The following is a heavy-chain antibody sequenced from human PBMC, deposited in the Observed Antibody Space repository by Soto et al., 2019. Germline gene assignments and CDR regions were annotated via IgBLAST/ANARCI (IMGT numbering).Heavy chain of an antibody. CDR3: TTGSVEGV. Sequence: EVQLVESGGGLVKPGGSLRLSGAASDFTITNAWMNWVRQAPGKGLEWVGRIKTKAEGGATDYAAPLKGRFIISRDDSRNTLFLQMNSLKTEDTAVYYCTTGSVEGVWGQGATVTVSS. D-gene: IGHD2-15*01. CDR1: DFTITNAW. V-gene: IGHV3-15*07. J-gene: IGHJ6*02. CDR2: IKTKAEGGAT.